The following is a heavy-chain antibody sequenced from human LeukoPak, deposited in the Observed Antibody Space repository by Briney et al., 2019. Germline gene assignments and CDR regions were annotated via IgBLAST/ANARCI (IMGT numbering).Heavy chain of an antibody. CDR1: GGSVSSGSYY. CDR2: IYYSGST. Sequence: SETLSLTCTVSGGSVSSGSYYWSWIRQPPGKGLEWIGYIYYSGSTNYNPSLKSRVTISVDTSKNQFSLKLSSVTAADTAVYYCARVRGYRGYDSPFDYWGQGTLVTVSS. J-gene: IGHJ4*02. CDR3: ARVRGYRGYDSPFDY. D-gene: IGHD5-12*01. V-gene: IGHV4-61*01.